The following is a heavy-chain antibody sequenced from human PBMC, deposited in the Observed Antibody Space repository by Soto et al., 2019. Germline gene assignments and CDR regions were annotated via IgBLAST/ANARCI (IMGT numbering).Heavy chain of an antibody. Sequence: PSETLSLTCTVSGGSISSGGYYWSWIRQHPGKGLEWIGYIYYSGSTYYNPSLKSRVTISVDTSKNQFSLKLSSVTAADTAVYYCAKGSPQYCSGGSCYLYYFHYWGQGTLVTVSS. CDR3: AKGSPQYCSGGSCYLYYFHY. D-gene: IGHD2-15*01. CDR1: GGSISSGGYY. V-gene: IGHV4-31*03. J-gene: IGHJ4*02. CDR2: IYYSGST.